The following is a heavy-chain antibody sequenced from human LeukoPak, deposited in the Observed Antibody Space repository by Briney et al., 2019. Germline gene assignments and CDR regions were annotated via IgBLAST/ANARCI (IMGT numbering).Heavy chain of an antibody. CDR1: GFTFSSYA. CDR2: ISGSGGST. Sequence: PGGSLRLSCAASGFTFSSYAMSWVRQAPGKGLEWVSAISGSGGSTYYADSVKGRFTISRDNSKNTLYLQMNSLRAEDTAVYYCAREYYYDSSGYSPFDYSGQGTLVTVSS. V-gene: IGHV3-23*01. D-gene: IGHD3-22*01. CDR3: AREYYYDSSGYSPFDY. J-gene: IGHJ4*02.